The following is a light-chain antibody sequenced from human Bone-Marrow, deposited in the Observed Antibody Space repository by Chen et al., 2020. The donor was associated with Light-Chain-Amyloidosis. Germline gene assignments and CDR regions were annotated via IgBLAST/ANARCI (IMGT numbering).Light chain of an antibody. CDR2: RDT. CDR1: DLPTKY. V-gene: IGLV3-25*03. CDR3: QSADSSGTYEVI. J-gene: IGLJ2*01. Sequence: SYELTQPPSVSVSPGQTARITCSGDDLPTKYAYWYQQKPGQAPVLVIHRDTERPSGISERFSGSRSGKTATLPISGVQAEDEADYHCQSADSSGTYEVIFGGGTKLTVL.